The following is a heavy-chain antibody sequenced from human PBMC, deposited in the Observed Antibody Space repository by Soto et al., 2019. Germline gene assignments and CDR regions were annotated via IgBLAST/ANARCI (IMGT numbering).Heavy chain of an antibody. CDR1: GFTFSNYA. J-gene: IGHJ4*02. CDR3: AKEWPGTSSVTSDY. CDR2: ITAGGSGT. D-gene: IGHD4-17*01. Sequence: EVHLLESVGGLVQPGGTLTFSCAASGFTFSNYAMTWLRQAPGPGLEWVSAITAGGSGTFYAVSVRGRFTISRDDSQNTLYLQMNSVRADDTAVYYCAKEWPGTSSVTSDYWGQGTLVTVSS. V-gene: IGHV3-23*01.